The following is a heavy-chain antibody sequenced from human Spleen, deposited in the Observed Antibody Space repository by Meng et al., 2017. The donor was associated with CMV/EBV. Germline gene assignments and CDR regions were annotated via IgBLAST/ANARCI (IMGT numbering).Heavy chain of an antibody. CDR2: IWYDGSKA. D-gene: IGHD3-3*01. J-gene: IGHJ6*02. CDR1: GFTFSSFG. CDR3: ARVRVTYYESWSGAYGMDV. Sequence: GESLKLSCVASGFTFSSFGMHWVRQAPGKGLEWVALIWYDGSKAYYTDSVKGRFSISRENNKNTLYLQLNSLRAEDTAVYYCARVRVTYYESWSGAYGMDVWGQGATVTVSS. V-gene: IGHV3-33*01.